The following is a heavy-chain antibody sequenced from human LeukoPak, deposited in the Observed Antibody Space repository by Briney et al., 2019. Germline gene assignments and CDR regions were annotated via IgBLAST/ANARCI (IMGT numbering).Heavy chain of an antibody. CDR3: AREDYYGSGNYVAWGGSFDV. CDR2: IKQDGGEK. Sequence: GSLRLSCAASGFPFSSYWMTWVRQAPGKGLEWVANIKQDGGEKYYVDSVKGRFTISRDNAKSSVYLQMNNLRAEDTALYYCAREDYYGSGNYVAWGGSFDVWGQGTTVTVSS. J-gene: IGHJ6*02. V-gene: IGHV3-7*01. CDR1: GFPFSSYW. D-gene: IGHD3-10*01.